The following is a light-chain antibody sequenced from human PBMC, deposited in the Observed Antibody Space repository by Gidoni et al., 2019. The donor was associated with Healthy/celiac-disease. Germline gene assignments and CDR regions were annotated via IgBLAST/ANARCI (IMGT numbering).Light chain of an antibody. CDR2: GAS. V-gene: IGKV3-20*01. Sequence: VSTQSPGTLSLSPGERATLSCRASQSVSSSYLAWYQQKPGQAPRLLSYGASSRATGIPDRFSGSGSGTDFTLTISRLEPEDFAVYYCQQYGSSPLTFGGGTRVEIK. J-gene: IGKJ4*01. CDR1: QSVSSSY. CDR3: QQYGSSPLT.